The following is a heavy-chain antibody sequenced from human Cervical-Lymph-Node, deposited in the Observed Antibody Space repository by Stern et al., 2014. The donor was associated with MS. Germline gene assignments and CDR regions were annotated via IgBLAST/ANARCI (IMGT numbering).Heavy chain of an antibody. CDR3: TRARRGFDY. J-gene: IGHJ4*02. Sequence: VQLVESGGGLVKPGRSLRLSCAVSGFTFRNYTMNWVRQAPGKGLEWVSSISSTSTYIYYADSVKGRFTISRDNAKNSLYLQMSSLRAEDTAVYYCTRARRGFDYWGQGTLVTVSS. V-gene: IGHV3-21*01. CDR1: GFTFRNYT. CDR2: ISSTSTYI.